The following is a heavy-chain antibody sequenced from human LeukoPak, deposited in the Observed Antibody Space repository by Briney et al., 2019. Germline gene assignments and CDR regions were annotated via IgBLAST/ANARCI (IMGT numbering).Heavy chain of an antibody. V-gene: IGHV1-69*13. CDR1: GGTFSSYA. CDR3: ARVGWYYDILTGPKPNYYFDY. CDR2: IIPIFGTA. J-gene: IGHJ4*02. Sequence: EASVKVSCKASGGTFSSYAISWVRQAPGQGLEWMGGIIPIFGTANYAQKFQGRVTITADESTSTAYMELSSLRSEDTAVYYCARVGWYYDILTGPKPNYYFDYWGQGTLVTVSS. D-gene: IGHD3-9*01.